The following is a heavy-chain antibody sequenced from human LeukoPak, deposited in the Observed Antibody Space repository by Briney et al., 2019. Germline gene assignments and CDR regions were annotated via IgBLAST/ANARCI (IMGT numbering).Heavy chain of an antibody. V-gene: IGHV1-18*01. J-gene: IGHJ5*02. CDR3: ARNDYNMWFDP. D-gene: IGHD4-11*01. CDR2: ISAYNGNT. Sequence: ASVKVSCKASGYTFTSHGISWVRQAPGQGLEWMGWISAYNGNTNYVQKLQGRVTMTTDTSTSTAYMELRSLRSDDTAVYYCARNDYNMWFDPWGQGTLVTVSS. CDR1: GYTFTSHG.